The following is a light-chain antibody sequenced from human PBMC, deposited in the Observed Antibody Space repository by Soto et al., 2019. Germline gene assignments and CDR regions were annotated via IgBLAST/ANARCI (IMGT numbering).Light chain of an antibody. CDR3: EKYDSVPGT. CDR1: QGISSS. J-gene: IGKJ3*01. Sequence: DIQMTQSPSSLSASVGDRVTITCRASQGISSSLAWYQQKPGNAPKLLIYAASTLQSGVPSRFSGSGSGTDFTLTISSLQPEDFATYYCEKYDSVPGTFGPGTKVEIK. CDR2: AAS. V-gene: IGKV1-27*01.